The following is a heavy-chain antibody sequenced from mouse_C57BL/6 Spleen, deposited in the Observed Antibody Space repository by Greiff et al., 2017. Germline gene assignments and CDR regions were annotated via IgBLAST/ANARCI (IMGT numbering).Heavy chain of an antibody. CDR2: IDPEDGDT. Sequence: VQLKESGAELVRPGASVKLSCTASGFNIKDYYMHWVKQRPEQGLEWIGRIDPEDGDTEYAPKFPGKATMTADTSSNTAYLQLSSLTSEDTAVYYCTFRNWDGDFDYWGQGTTLTVSS. D-gene: IGHD4-1*01. CDR3: TFRNWDGDFDY. V-gene: IGHV14-1*01. CDR1: GFNIKDYY. J-gene: IGHJ2*01.